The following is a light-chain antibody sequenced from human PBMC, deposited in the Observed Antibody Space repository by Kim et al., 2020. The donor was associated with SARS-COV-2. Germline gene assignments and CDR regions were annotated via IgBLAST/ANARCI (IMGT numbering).Light chain of an antibody. Sequence: EIVLTQSPGTLSLSPGERATLSCRASQSVSSGYLAWYQQKPGQAPRLLIYGASSRATGIPDRFSGSGSGTDFTLTISRLEPEDFAVYYCQQYGSSPSTFGRGTRLEIK. CDR1: QSVSSGY. J-gene: IGKJ5*01. CDR3: QQYGSSPST. V-gene: IGKV3-20*01. CDR2: GAS.